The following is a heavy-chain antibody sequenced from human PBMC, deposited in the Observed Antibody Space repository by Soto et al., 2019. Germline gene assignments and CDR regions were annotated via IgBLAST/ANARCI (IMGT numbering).Heavy chain of an antibody. CDR1: GGSIDNSHSF. V-gene: IGHV4-39*07. D-gene: IGHD2-21*01. CDR3: ARSPPSSDYIVVVEPSHFDY. CDR2: VYYSGGT. J-gene: IGHJ4*02. Sequence: SETLSLTCDVSGGSIDNSHSFWGWVRQPPGRGLEFLGSVYYSGGTYYNPSLKSRVTISVDTSKNQFSLKLSSVTAADTAVYYCARSPPSSDYIVVVEPSHFDYWGQGTLVTVSS.